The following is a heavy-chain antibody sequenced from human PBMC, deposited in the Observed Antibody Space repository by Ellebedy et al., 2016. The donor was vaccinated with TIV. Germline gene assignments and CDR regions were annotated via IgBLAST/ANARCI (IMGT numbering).Heavy chain of an antibody. V-gene: IGHV3-7*01. D-gene: IGHD3-3*01. CDR3: VKDMRTGDLWNGLVDY. CDR1: GFTFDDYA. J-gene: IGHJ4*02. Sequence: GESLKISCAASGFTFDDYAMHWVRQAPGKGLEWVANINQDGSEKYYVDSVKGRFTISRDNSKNTLDLQMNSLRVEDTAVFYCVKDMRTGDLWNGLVDYWGQGTLVTVSS. CDR2: INQDGSEK.